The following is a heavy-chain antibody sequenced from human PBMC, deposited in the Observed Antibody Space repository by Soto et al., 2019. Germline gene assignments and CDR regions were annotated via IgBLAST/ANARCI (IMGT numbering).Heavy chain of an antibody. Sequence: QVQLVESGGGVVQPGTSLRLTCDVSRFSITSSGMHWVRQAPGKGLEWVAVISYDGKSKYYADSVKGRFTISRDNSKNTLYLQMNSLRPEDTAVFYCVKDRGFYLDAFDMWGPGAKVTVSS. CDR3: VKDRGFYLDAFDM. D-gene: IGHD3-3*01. CDR2: ISYDGKSK. J-gene: IGHJ3*02. CDR1: RFSITSSG. V-gene: IGHV3-30*18.